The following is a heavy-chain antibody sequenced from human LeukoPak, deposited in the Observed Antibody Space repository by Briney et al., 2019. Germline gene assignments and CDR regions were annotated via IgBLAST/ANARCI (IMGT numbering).Heavy chain of an antibody. V-gene: IGHV5-51*01. Sequence: GGALKISCEGSGYSFTSYWIGWVRQVPGKGLEWMGIIYPGESDTRYSASFQGQVTISADKSISTAYPQWSSLKASDTAMYYCARSRIVAPLHSSTKPEYFQHWGQGTLVTVSS. CDR3: ARSRIVAPLHSSTKPEYFQH. D-gene: IGHD6-13*01. CDR1: GYSFTSYW. J-gene: IGHJ1*01. CDR2: IYPGESDT.